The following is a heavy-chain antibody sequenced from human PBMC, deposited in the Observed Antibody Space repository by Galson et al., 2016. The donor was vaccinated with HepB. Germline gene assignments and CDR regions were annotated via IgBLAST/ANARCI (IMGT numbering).Heavy chain of an antibody. J-gene: IGHJ3*01. V-gene: IGHV1-3*01. CDR1: GYTFSTYA. D-gene: IGHD4-23*01. CDR3: ARAVYGGSFDF. CDR2: INGGNGNT. Sequence: SVKVSCKASGYTFSTYAMHWVRQAPGQRLEWMGWINGGNGNTEYSQKFQGRITITRDTSASTAYLDLSSLRSDDTAVYYCARAVYGGSFDFWGQGTVVTVSS.